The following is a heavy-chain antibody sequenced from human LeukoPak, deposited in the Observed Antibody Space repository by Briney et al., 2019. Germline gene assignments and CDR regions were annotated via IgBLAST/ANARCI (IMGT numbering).Heavy chain of an antibody. J-gene: IGHJ4*02. Sequence: PGGSLRLSCAASGFTFGSYSMNWVRQAPGKGLEWVSSISSSSSYIYYADSVKGRSTISRDNAKNSLYLQMNSLRAEDTAVYYCARDITSWPFDYWGQGTLVTVSS. CDR3: ARDITSWPFDY. D-gene: IGHD2-2*01. CDR1: GFTFGSYS. V-gene: IGHV3-21*01. CDR2: ISSSSSYI.